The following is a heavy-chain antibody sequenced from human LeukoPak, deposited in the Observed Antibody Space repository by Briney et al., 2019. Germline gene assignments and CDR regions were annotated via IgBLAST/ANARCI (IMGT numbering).Heavy chain of an antibody. Sequence: SQTLSLTCTVSGGSISSGGYYWSWIRQHPGKGLEWIGYIYYSGSTNYNPSLKSRVTISVDTSKNQFSLKLSSVTAADTAVYYCARGITMVRGVIVYYYGMDVWGQGTTVTVSS. CDR3: ARGITMVRGVIVYYYGMDV. D-gene: IGHD3-10*01. CDR1: GGSISSGGYY. J-gene: IGHJ6*02. V-gene: IGHV4-31*03. CDR2: IYYSGST.